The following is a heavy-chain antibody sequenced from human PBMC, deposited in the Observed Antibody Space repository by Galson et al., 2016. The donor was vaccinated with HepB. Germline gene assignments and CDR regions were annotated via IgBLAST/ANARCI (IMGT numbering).Heavy chain of an antibody. J-gene: IGHJ4*02. D-gene: IGHD5-18*01. V-gene: IGHV3-23*01. Sequence: SLRLSCAASGFTFSGFWMNWVRQAPGTGLEWVSGITGSGAGTYYADSVKGRFTISRDNSKNTLYLQMNSLRAEDTAVYYCARAWIHLYDLDYWGQGALVTVSS. CDR2: ITGSGAGT. CDR1: GFTFSGFW. CDR3: ARAWIHLYDLDY.